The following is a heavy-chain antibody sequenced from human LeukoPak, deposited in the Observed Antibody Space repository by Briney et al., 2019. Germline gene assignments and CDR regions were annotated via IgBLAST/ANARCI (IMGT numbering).Heavy chain of an antibody. CDR3: ATYGPLTGDDY. J-gene: IGHJ4*02. V-gene: IGHV3-30-3*01. D-gene: IGHD7-27*01. CDR2: ISYDGSNK. Sequence: GGSLRLSCAASGFTVSSYYMSWVRQAPGKGLEWVAVISYDGSNKYYADSVKGRFTISRDNSKNTLYLQMNSLRAEDTAVYYCATYGPLTGDDYWGQGTLVTVSS. CDR1: GFTVSSYY.